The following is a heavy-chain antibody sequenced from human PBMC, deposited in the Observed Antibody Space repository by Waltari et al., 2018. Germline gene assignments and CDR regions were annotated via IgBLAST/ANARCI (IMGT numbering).Heavy chain of an antibody. CDR2: ISYDGSNK. J-gene: IGHJ4*02. CDR1: GFTFSSYA. V-gene: IGHV3-30-3*01. D-gene: IGHD6-6*01. CDR3: ARQKQLVRGYFDY. Sequence: QVQLVESGGGVVQPGRSLRLSCAASGFTFSSYAMHWVRQAPGKGLGWVAVISYDGSNKYYADSVKGRFTISRDNSKNTLYLQMNSLRAEDTAVYYCARQKQLVRGYFDYWGQGTLVTVSS.